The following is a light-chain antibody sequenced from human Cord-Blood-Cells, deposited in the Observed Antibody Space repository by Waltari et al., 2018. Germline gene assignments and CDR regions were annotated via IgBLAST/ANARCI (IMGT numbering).Light chain of an antibody. CDR3: QQYNSYRWT. V-gene: IGKV1-5*03. CDR2: KAS. Sequence: DIQMTQSPSTLSASVGYRVTITCRASQSISSWLAWYQQKPGKAPKLLIYKASSLESGVPSRFSGSGSGTEFTLTISSLQPDDFATYYCQQYNSYRWTFGQGTKVEIK. J-gene: IGKJ1*01. CDR1: QSISSW.